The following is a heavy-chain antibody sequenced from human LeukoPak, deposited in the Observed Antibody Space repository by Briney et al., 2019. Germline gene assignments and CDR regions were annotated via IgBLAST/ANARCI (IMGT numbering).Heavy chain of an antibody. Sequence: SETLSLTCTVSGYSISSGYYWSWIRQPPGKGLEWIGEINHSGSTNYNPSLKSRVTISVDTSKNQFSLKLRSVTAADTAEYYCARRTYYYVFDLWGQGTMVTVSS. J-gene: IGHJ3*01. CDR1: GYSISSGYY. V-gene: IGHV4-38-2*02. CDR2: INHSGST. CDR3: ARRTYYYVFDL. D-gene: IGHD3-10*02.